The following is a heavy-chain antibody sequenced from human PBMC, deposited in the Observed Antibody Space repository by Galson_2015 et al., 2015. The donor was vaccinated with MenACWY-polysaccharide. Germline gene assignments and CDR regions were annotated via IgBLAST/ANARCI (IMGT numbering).Heavy chain of an antibody. J-gene: IGHJ4*02. Sequence: LRLSCAVSGFTFSIYGMYWVRQAPGQGLEFVSTIAGSGGGISYADSVKGRFTISRDSSRNTLFLQMTSLRVEDTAVYYCVKDFGRQVFGPAHWGQGTLVTVSS. CDR3: VKDFGRQVFGPAH. V-gene: IGHV3-64D*08. CDR1: GFTFSIYG. D-gene: IGHD2-21*01. CDR2: IAGSGGGI.